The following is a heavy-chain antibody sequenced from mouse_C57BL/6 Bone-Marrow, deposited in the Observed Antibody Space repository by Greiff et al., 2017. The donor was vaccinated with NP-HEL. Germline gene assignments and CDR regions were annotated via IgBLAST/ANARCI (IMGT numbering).Heavy chain of an antibody. CDR2: INSDGGST. CDR3: ARQLGRGWWDFDY. J-gene: IGHJ2*01. CDR1: EYEFPSHD. Sequence: EVKVVDSGGGLVQPGESLKLSCESNEYEFPSHDMSWVRKTPEKRLELVAAINSDGGSTYYPDTMERRFIISRDNTKKTLYLQMSSLRSEDTALYYCARQLGRGWWDFDYWGQGTTLTVSS. D-gene: IGHD4-1*01. V-gene: IGHV5-2*01.